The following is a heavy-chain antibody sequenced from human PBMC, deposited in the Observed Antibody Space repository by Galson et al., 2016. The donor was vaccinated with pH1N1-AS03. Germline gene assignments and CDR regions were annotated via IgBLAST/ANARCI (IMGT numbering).Heavy chain of an antibody. CDR3: ARQAGYTSSWSYFDT. D-gene: IGHD6-6*01. Sequence: QSGAEVKKPGESLKISCQGFGYSFTSHWIAWVRQMPGKGPEWMGSIYPGDSDIRYSPSFQGQVTISADTPAYLQWTSLKASDTAIYYCARQAGYTSSWSYFDTWGQGTLVTVSS. V-gene: IGHV5-51*01. CDR2: IYPGDSDI. J-gene: IGHJ4*02. CDR1: GYSFTSHW.